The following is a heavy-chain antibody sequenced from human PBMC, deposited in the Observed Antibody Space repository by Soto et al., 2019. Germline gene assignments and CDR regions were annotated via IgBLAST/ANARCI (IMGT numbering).Heavy chain of an antibody. CDR2: INPYSGGT. CDR3: AKLGQYSTSAGKLDY. D-gene: IGHD6-6*01. V-gene: IGHV1-2*02. CDR1: GYTFTDYY. J-gene: IGHJ4*02. Sequence: ASVKVSCKASGYTFTDYYIHWVRQAPGQGLEWMGWINPYSGGTNSAQNFQGRVTMTRDTSISTAYMELSRLRSDDTAVYFCAKLGQYSTSAGKLDYWGQGTLVTVSS.